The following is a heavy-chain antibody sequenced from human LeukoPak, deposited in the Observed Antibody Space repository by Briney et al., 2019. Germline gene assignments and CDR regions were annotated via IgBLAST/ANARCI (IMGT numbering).Heavy chain of an antibody. D-gene: IGHD4-17*01. CDR2: ISGSGGST. CDR3: AKSISGPRDYGVLVRLDY. Sequence: LAGGSLRLSCAASGFVFSGSSMHWVRQAPGKGLEWVSAISGSGGSTYYADSVKGRFTISRDNSKNTLYLQMNSLRAEDTAVYYCAKSISGPRDYGVLVRLDYWGQGTLVTVSS. CDR1: GFVFSGSS. J-gene: IGHJ4*02. V-gene: IGHV3-23*01.